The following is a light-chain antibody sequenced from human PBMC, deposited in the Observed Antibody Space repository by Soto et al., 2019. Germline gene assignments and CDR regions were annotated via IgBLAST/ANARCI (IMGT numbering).Light chain of an antibody. CDR3: QQYYSTPRT. Sequence: DIVMTQSPDSLAVSLGERATINCKSSQSVLYSSNNKNYLAWYQHKPGQPPKLLIYWASTRESGVPGRFSGSGSGTDFTLTISSLQAEDVAVYYCQQYYSTPRTFGQGTKVEIK. CDR2: WAS. J-gene: IGKJ1*01. V-gene: IGKV4-1*01. CDR1: QSVLYSSNNKNY.